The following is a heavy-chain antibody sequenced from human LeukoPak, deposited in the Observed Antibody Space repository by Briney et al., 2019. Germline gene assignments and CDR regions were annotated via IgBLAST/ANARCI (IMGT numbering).Heavy chain of an antibody. D-gene: IGHD2-2*01. CDR1: GGTFSSYT. Sequence: SVKVSCKAPGGTFSSYTISWVRQAPGQGLEWMGRIIPILGIANYAQKFQGRVTITADKSTSTAYMELSSLRSEDTAVYYCARDARYCSSTSCQTDAFDIWGQGTMVTVSS. CDR3: ARDARYCSSTSCQTDAFDI. CDR2: IIPILGIA. V-gene: IGHV1-69*04. J-gene: IGHJ3*02.